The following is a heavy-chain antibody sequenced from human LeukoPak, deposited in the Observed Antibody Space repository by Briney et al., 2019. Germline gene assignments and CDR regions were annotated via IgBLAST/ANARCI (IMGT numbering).Heavy chain of an antibody. CDR3: ATSLSSHVICYYYGMDV. CDR1: GYSFTSYW. CDR2: IYPGDSDT. V-gene: IGHV5-51*01. J-gene: IGHJ6*02. D-gene: IGHD6-13*01. Sequence: GESLKISCKGSGYSFTSYWIGWVRQMPGKGLEWMGIIYPGDSDTRYSPPFQGQVTISADKSISTAYLQWSSLKASDTAMYYCATSLSSHVICYYYGMDVWGQGTTVTVSS.